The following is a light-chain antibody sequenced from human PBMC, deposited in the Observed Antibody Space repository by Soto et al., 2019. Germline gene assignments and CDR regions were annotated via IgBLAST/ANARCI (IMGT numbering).Light chain of an antibody. Sequence: DIQMTQSPSTLSASVGDRVTITCRASQSISSWLAWYQQKPGKAPKLLIYDASNLESGVPSRFSGGGSGTEFSLTISSLQPDDFATYYCQQYKYFWAFGQGTRVEIK. J-gene: IGKJ1*01. CDR1: QSISSW. V-gene: IGKV1-5*01. CDR3: QQYKYFWA. CDR2: DAS.